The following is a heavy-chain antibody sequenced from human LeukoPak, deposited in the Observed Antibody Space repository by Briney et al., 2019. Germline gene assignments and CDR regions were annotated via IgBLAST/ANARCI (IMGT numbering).Heavy chain of an antibody. V-gene: IGHV3-7*05. CDR2: IKPDGSEE. CDR3: ASDWGYTRSWDRFEY. J-gene: IGHJ4*02. CDR1: VYTFTGYY. D-gene: IGHD6-13*01. Sequence: GASVKVSCKASVYTFTGYYMHWVRQARGQGLEWVANIKPDGSEEFYVDSVKGRFTISRDNAKNSLYLQRNSLRAEETAVYYCASDWGYTRSWDRFEYWGQGTLVTVSS.